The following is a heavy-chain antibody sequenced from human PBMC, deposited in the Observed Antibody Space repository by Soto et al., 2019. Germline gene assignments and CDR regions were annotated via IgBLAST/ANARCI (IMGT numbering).Heavy chain of an antibody. CDR3: ARSITGTTSGFWFDP. CDR2: IYPGDSDT. D-gene: IGHD1-7*01. V-gene: IGHV5-51*01. CDR1: GYSFTSYW. J-gene: IGHJ5*02. Sequence: GESLKISCKGSGYSFTSYWIGWVRQMPGKGLEWMGIIYPGDSDTRYSPSFQGQVTISADKSISTAYLQWSSLKASDTAMYYCARSITGTTSGFWFDPWGQGTLVTVSS.